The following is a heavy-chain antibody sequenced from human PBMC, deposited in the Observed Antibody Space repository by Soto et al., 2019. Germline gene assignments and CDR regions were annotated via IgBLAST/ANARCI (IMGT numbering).Heavy chain of an antibody. V-gene: IGHV3-74*01. CDR3: ARDHYSSSWYGDYYYYYGMDV. J-gene: IGHJ6*02. CDR1: GFAFSSYW. CDR2: INSDGSST. D-gene: IGHD6-13*01. Sequence: GGSLRLSCAASGFAFSSYWMHWVRQAPGKGLVWVSRINSDGSSTSYADSVKGRFTISRDNAKNTLYLQMNSLRAEDTAVYYCARDHYSSSWYGDYYYYYGMDVWGQGTTVTVSS.